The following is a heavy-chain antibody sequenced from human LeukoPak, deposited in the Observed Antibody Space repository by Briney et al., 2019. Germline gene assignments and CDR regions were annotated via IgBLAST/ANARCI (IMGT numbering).Heavy chain of an antibody. J-gene: IGHJ4*02. CDR2: ISSSSSYI. CDR1: GFTFSSYS. CDR3: ARGDYGGNPAFYGY. Sequence: GGSLRLSCAASGFTFSSYSMNWVRQAPGKGLEWVSSISSSSSYIYYADSVKGRFTISRDNAKNSLYLQMNSLRAEDTAVYYCARGDYGGNPAFYGYWGQGTLVTVSS. D-gene: IGHD4-23*01. V-gene: IGHV3-21*01.